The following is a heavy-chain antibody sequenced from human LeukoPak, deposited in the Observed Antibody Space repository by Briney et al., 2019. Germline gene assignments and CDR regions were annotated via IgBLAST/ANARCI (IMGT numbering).Heavy chain of an antibody. CDR2: INHSGST. CDR3: ARGAVLLWFGELPYNWFDP. J-gene: IGHJ5*02. Sequence: SETLSLTCAVYGGSFSGYYWSWIRQPPGKGLEWIGEINHSGSTNYNPSLKSRVTISVDTSKNQFSLKLSSVTAADTAVYYCARGAVLLWFGELPYNWFDPWGQGTLVIVSS. D-gene: IGHD3-10*01. CDR1: GGSFSGYY. V-gene: IGHV4-34*01.